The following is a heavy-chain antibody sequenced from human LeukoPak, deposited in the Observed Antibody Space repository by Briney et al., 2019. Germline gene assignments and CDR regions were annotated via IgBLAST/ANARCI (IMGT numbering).Heavy chain of an antibody. CDR3: ARPHDGGSYSNDAFDI. J-gene: IGHJ3*02. V-gene: IGHV1-2*02. D-gene: IGHD1-26*01. Sequence: ASVKVSCKASGYTFTDYYMHWMRQAPGQGLEWMGWINPDSGGTRYSQKFQGRVTMTRDTSINTVYMELSRLRSDDTAVYYCARPHDGGSYSNDAFDIWGQGTMVTVSS. CDR2: INPDSGGT. CDR1: GYTFTDYY.